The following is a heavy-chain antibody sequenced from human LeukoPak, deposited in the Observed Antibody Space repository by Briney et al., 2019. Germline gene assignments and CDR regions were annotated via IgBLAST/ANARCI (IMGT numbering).Heavy chain of an antibody. J-gene: IGHJ4*02. V-gene: IGHV3-7*01. CDR2: IKQDGSER. Sequence: GGSLRLSCAASGFTFSGFSMSWVRQSPTKGLEWVADIKQDGSERYYVDSVKGRFTISRDNAKNSLSLQMNNLRVEDTAVYYCARAGSHWHYVYWGQGTVVTVSS. D-gene: IGHD3-10*01. CDR3: ARAGSHWHYVY. CDR1: GFTFSGFS.